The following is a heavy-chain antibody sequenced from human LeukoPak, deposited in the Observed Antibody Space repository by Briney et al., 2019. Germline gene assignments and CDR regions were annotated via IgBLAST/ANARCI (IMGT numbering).Heavy chain of an antibody. D-gene: IGHD3-10*01. J-gene: IGHJ4*02. Sequence: SETLSLTCTVSGASISSSTYYWSWIRQPPGKGLEWIGYIYHSGTSNYNPSLKSRVTMSVDTSKSQFSLSLSSVTSADTAVYYCAKAAKYYFGSDTYYYFDYWGQGILVTVSS. CDR3: AKAAKYYFGSDTYYYFDY. CDR1: GASISSSTYY. CDR2: IYHSGTS. V-gene: IGHV4-61*01.